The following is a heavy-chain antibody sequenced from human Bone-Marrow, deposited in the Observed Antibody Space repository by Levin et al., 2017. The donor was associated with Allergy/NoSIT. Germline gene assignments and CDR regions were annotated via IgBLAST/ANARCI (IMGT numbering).Heavy chain of an antibody. V-gene: IGHV4-30-4*01. CDR1: GGSINGVDYF. CDR3: ARDRGTAVGGSDHWKFDL. D-gene: IGHD6-19*01. Sequence: ASETLSLTCAVSGGSINGVDYFWSWIRQPPGKGLEWIGYIYDSGTTFYNPSLNSRVTISLDKSKNHFSLKLVSVTAADTAVYFCARDRGTAVGGSDHWKFDLWGRGTLVTVSS. CDR2: IYDSGTT. J-gene: IGHJ2*01.